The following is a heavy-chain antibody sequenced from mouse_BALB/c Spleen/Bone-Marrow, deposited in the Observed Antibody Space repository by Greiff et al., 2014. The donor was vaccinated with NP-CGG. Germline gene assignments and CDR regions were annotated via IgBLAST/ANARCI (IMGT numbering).Heavy chain of an antibody. CDR1: GFNIKDTY. Sequence: EVQLQQSGAELVKPGASVKLSCTASGFNIKDTYMHWVKQRPEQGLEWIGRIDPANGNTKYDPKFQGKATITADTSSNTAYLQLSILTSEDTAVYYCARWEYYAMDYWGQGTSVTVSS. D-gene: IGHD4-1*01. J-gene: IGHJ4*01. CDR3: ARWEYYAMDY. CDR2: IDPANGNT. V-gene: IGHV14-3*02.